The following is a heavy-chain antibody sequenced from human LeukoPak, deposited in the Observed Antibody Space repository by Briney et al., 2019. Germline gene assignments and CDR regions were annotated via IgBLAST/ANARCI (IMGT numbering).Heavy chain of an antibody. CDR2: ISYDGSNK. V-gene: IGHV3-30*04. CDR3: ARDWAAAGFPYGMDV. Sequence: GGSLRLSCAASGFTFSSYAMHWVRQAPGKGLEWVAVISYDGSNKYYADSVKGRFTISRDNSKNTLYLQTNSLRAEDTAVYYCARDWAAAGFPYGMDVWGQGTTVTVSS. J-gene: IGHJ6*02. CDR1: GFTFSSYA. D-gene: IGHD6-13*01.